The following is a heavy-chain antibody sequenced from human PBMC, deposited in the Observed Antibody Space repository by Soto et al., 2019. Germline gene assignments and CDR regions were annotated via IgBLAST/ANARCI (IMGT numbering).Heavy chain of an antibody. V-gene: IGHV3-23*01. CDR1: GFTFSSYA. CDR3: AKDPGITMIVVVISFDY. Sequence: GGSLRLSCAASGFTFSSYAMIWVRQAPGKGLEWVSAISGSGGSTYYADSVKGRFTISRDNSKNTLYLQMNSLRAEDTAVYYCAKDPGITMIVVVISFDYWVQGTLVTVSS. CDR2: ISGSGGST. D-gene: IGHD3-22*01. J-gene: IGHJ4*02.